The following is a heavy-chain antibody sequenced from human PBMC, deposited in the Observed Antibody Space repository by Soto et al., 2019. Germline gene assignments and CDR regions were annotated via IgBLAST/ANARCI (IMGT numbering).Heavy chain of an antibody. CDR3: ARTITMARFDY. CDR1: GFTFSSYE. Sequence: ESGGGLVQPGGSLRLSCAASGFTFSSYEMNWVRQAPGKGLEWVSYISSSGSTIYYADSVKGRFTISRDNAKNSLYLQMNSLRAEDTAVYYCARTITMARFDYWGQGTLVTVSS. D-gene: IGHD3-10*01. CDR2: ISSSGSTI. V-gene: IGHV3-48*03. J-gene: IGHJ4*02.